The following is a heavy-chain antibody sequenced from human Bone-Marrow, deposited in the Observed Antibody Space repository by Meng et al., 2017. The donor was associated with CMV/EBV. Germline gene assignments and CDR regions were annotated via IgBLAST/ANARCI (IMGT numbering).Heavy chain of an antibody. CDR3: ASYNHCSSTSCYEMYYYYYGMDV. D-gene: IGHD2-2*01. CDR2: INPSGGST. CDR1: GYTFTSYY. Sequence: ASVKVSCKASGYTFTSYYMHWVRQAPGQGLEWMGIINPSGGSTSYAQKFQGRVTMTRDTSTSTVYMELSSLRSEDTAVYYCASYNHCSSTSCYEMYYYYYGMDVWGQGTTVTVSS. V-gene: IGHV1-46*01. J-gene: IGHJ6*02.